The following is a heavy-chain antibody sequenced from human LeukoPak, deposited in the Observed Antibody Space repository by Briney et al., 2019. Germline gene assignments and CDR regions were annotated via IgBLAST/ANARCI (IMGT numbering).Heavy chain of an antibody. CDR2: ISFDGSNK. J-gene: IGHJ4*02. Sequence: PGGSLRLSCAASGFTLSNYSMHWVRQAPGKGLDWVAVISFDGSNKNYADSVKGRFIISRDNSKSTLYLQMNSLRPEDTAVYYCARNAHNGSGWDYWAQGTLVTVSS. D-gene: IGHD6-19*01. CDR1: GFTLSNYS. CDR3: ARNAHNGSGWDY. V-gene: IGHV3-30-3*01.